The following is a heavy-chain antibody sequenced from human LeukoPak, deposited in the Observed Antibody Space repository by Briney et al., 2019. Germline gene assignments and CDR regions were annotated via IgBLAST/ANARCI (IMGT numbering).Heavy chain of an antibody. CDR1: GFTFDDYA. CDR2: ISWNSGSI. J-gene: IGHJ4*02. D-gene: IGHD4-17*01. Sequence: GGSLRLSCAASGFTFDDYAMHWVRQAPGKGLEWVSGISWNSGSIGYADSVKGRFTISRGNSKNTLYLQMNSLRAEDTAVYYCAKDTGDYGFDYWGQGTLVTVSS. CDR3: AKDTGDYGFDY. V-gene: IGHV3-9*01.